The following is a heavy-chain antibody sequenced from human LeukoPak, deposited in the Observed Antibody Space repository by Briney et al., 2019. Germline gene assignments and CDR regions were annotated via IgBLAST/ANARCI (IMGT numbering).Heavy chain of an antibody. J-gene: IGHJ4*02. CDR2: ISSGSGTI. CDR1: GFTFSSHS. Sequence: GGSLRLSCEVSGFTFSSHSMNWVRQAPGKGLEWVSYISSGSGTIYYADSVKGRFTISRDNAKNSLYLQMNSLRAEDTAVYYCARDHIVGALDYWGQGTLVTVSS. CDR3: ARDHIVGALDY. D-gene: IGHD1-26*01. V-gene: IGHV3-48*04.